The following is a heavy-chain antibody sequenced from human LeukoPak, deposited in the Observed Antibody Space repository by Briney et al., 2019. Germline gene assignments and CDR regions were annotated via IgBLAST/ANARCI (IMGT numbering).Heavy chain of an antibody. Sequence: ASVKVSCKASGYTFTGYYMHWVRQAPGQGLEWTGWINPNSGGTNYAQKFQGWVTMTRDTSISTAYMELSRLRSDDTAVYYCARDCSGGSCYNAFDIWGQGTMVTVSS. CDR1: GYTFTGYY. CDR3: ARDCSGGSCYNAFDI. V-gene: IGHV1-2*04. CDR2: INPNSGGT. D-gene: IGHD2-15*01. J-gene: IGHJ3*02.